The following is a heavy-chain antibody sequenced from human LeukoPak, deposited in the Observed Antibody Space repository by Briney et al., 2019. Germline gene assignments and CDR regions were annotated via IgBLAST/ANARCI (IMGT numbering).Heavy chain of an antibody. CDR2: IHYSGST. CDR3: ARGLGSPVYFDY. CDR1: GGSISSRSYN. J-gene: IGHJ4*02. D-gene: IGHD6-13*01. Sequence: SETLSLTCTVSGGSISSRSYNWGWIRQPPGKGLEWIGNIHYSGSTYYNPSLKSRVTISVDTSKNQFSLKLSSVTAADTAVYYCARGLGSPVYFDYWGQGTLVTVSS. V-gene: IGHV4-39*07.